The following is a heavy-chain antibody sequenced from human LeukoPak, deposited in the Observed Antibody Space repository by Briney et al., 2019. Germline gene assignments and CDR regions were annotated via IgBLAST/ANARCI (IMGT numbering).Heavy chain of an antibody. CDR1: GFTFSSYW. CDR3: ARDRDGYNPAFDY. D-gene: IGHD5-24*01. J-gene: IGHJ4*02. Sequence: PGGSLRLSCAASGFTFSSYWMSWVRQAPGKGLEWVANIKQDGSEKYYVDSVKGRFTISRDNAKNSLYLQMNSLRAEDTAVYYCARDRDGYNPAFDYWGQGTLVTVSS. V-gene: IGHV3-7*01. CDR2: IKQDGSEK.